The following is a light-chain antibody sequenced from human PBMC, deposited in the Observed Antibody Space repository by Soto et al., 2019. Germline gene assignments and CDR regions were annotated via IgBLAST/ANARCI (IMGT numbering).Light chain of an antibody. CDR2: DIS. CDR3: QHYGGSPPYP. Sequence: EIVLTQSPGTLSLSPGERATLSCRASQSITSSNLAWYQQKPGQAPRLLIYDISRRATGIPDRFSGSASATDFTLPVSRLEPEDFAVYFCQHYGGSPPYPFGQGTKMEIK. J-gene: IGKJ2*01. V-gene: IGKV3-20*01. CDR1: QSITSSN.